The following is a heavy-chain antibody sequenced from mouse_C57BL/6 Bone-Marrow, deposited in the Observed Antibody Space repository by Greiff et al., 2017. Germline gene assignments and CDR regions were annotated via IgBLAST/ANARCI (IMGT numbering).Heavy chain of an antibody. CDR3: TRGGLLRRGFAY. V-gene: IGHV5-9-1*02. CDR1: GFTFSSYA. Sequence: EVQLVESGEGLVKPGGSLKLSCAASGFTFSSYAMSWVRQTPEKRLEWVAYISSGGDYIYYADTVKGRFTISRDNARNTLYLQMSGLKSEDTAIYYCTRGGLLRRGFAYWGQGTLVTVSA. J-gene: IGHJ3*01. D-gene: IGHD2-3*01. CDR2: ISSGGDYI.